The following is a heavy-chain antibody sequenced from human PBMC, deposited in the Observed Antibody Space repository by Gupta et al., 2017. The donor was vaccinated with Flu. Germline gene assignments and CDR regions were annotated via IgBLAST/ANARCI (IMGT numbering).Heavy chain of an antibody. D-gene: IGHD2-21*02. J-gene: IGHJ4*02. CDR1: GFTFSSHW. CDR3: VTNTGDCSTGDCYPDY. Sequence: EAQLVESGGNLVQPGGSLRLSCAASGFTFSSHWMSWVRQAPGKGLEWVANIRQDGSEKDYVDSVKGRFTISRDNAKNSLFLQMNSRRAEDTAVYYCVTNTGDCSTGDCYPDYWGQGTLVTVSS. V-gene: IGHV3-7*02. CDR2: IRQDGSEK.